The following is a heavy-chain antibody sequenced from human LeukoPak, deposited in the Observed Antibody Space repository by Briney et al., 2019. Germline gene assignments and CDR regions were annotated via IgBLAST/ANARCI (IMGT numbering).Heavy chain of an antibody. CDR1: GFTFSSHA. CDR2: ISGSGGST. CDR3: AKGYRPMIEVVITPDAFDI. D-gene: IGHD3-22*01. V-gene: IGHV3-23*01. J-gene: IGHJ3*02. Sequence: PGASLRLSCAASGFTFSSHAMSWVRQAPGKGLEWVSAISGSGGSTYYADSVKGRFTISRDNSKNTLYLQMNSLRAEDTAVYYCAKGYRPMIEVVITPDAFDIWGQGTMVTVSS.